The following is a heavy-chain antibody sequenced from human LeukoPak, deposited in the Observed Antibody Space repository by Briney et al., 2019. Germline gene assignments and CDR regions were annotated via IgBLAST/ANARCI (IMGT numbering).Heavy chain of an antibody. CDR1: GYSISNGYY. V-gene: IGHV4-38-2*02. Sequence: SETLSLTCTVSGYSISNGYYWGWVRQPPGRGLEWIGTIHHSGTTYYSPSLRSRVTTSVDTSKNQFSLSLSSVTAADTAVYYCARSYYDTRGRFDPWCQATLVTVSS. J-gene: IGHJ5*02. CDR2: IHHSGTT. D-gene: IGHD3-22*01. CDR3: ARSYYDTRGRFDP.